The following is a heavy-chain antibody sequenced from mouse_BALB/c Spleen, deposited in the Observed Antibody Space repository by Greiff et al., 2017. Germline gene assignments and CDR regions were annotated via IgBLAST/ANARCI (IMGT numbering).Heavy chain of an antibody. Sequence: QVQLQQSAAELARPGASVKMSCKASGYTFTSYTMHWVKQRPGQGLEWIGYINPSSGYTEYNQKFKDKTTLTADKSSSTAYMQLSSLTSEDSAVYYCAIYGYFDYWGQGTTLTVSS. V-gene: IGHV1-4*02. D-gene: IGHD1-1*02. J-gene: IGHJ2*01. CDR2: INPSSGYT. CDR3: AIYGYFDY. CDR1: GYTFTSYT.